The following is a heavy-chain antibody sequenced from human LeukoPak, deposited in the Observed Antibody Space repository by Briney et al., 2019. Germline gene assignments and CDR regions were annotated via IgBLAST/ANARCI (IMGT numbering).Heavy chain of an antibody. Sequence: ATVKVSCKASGYTFTSYGISWVRQAPGQGLEWMGWISAYNGNTNYAQKLQGRVTMTTDTSTSTAYMELRSLRSDDTAVYYCARDCELLDPSAVYYYGMDVWGQGTTVTVSS. J-gene: IGHJ6*02. CDR3: ARDCELLDPSAVYYYGMDV. CDR2: ISAYNGNT. V-gene: IGHV1-18*01. D-gene: IGHD1-26*01. CDR1: GYTFTSYG.